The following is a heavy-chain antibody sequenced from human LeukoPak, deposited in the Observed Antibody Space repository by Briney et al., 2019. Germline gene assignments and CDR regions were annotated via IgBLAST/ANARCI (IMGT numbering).Heavy chain of an antibody. J-gene: IGHJ6*03. CDR2: INPNSGGT. CDR3: ARVTVTTSPYYYYYMDV. D-gene: IGHD4-17*01. Sequence: ASVKVSCKASGYTFTGYYVHWVRQSPGQGLEWMGWINPNSGGTNYAQKFQGRVTMTRDTSISTAYMELSRLRSDDTAVYYCARVTVTTSPYYYYYMDVWGKGTTVTVSS. V-gene: IGHV1-2*02. CDR1: GYTFTGYY.